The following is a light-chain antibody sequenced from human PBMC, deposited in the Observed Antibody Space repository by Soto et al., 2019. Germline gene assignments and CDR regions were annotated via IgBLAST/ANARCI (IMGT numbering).Light chain of an antibody. CDR2: DTS. Sequence: QAVVTQESSLTVSPGGTVTLTCGSSTGTVTSGLYPYWFQQKPGQAPRTLIYDTSNKHSWTPARFSGSLLGGKAALTLSGAQPEDEAEYYCAAWDDSLSAFYVFGTGTKLTVL. CDR1: TGTVTSGLY. CDR3: AAWDDSLSAFYV. V-gene: IGLV7-46*01. J-gene: IGLJ1*01.